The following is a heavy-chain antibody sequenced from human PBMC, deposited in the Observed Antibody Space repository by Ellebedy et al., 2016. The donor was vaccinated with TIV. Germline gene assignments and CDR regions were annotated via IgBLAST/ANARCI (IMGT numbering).Heavy chain of an antibody. CDR2: INPSGGST. Sequence: ASVKVSCXASGYTFTSYYMHWVRQAPEQGLEWMGIINPSGGSTSYAQKFQGRVTMTRDTSTSTVYMELSSLRSEDMAVYYCARGRWLQSGLDYYYYYGMDVWGQGTTVTVSS. D-gene: IGHD5-24*01. V-gene: IGHV1-46*01. CDR1: GYTFTSYY. J-gene: IGHJ6*02. CDR3: ARGRWLQSGLDYYYYYGMDV.